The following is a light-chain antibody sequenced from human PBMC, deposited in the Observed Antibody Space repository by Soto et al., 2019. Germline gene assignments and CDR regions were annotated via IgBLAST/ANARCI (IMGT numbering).Light chain of an antibody. Sequence: IQLTQSPSSLSASVGDRVTITCRASQTIFNWLAWYQRKPGRAPKLLIYKASTLKSGVPSRFSGSGSGTEFTLTISSLQPDDFATYYCQHYNSYSEAFGQGTKVDIK. V-gene: IGKV1-5*03. CDR3: QHYNSYSEA. CDR2: KAS. CDR1: QTIFNW. J-gene: IGKJ1*01.